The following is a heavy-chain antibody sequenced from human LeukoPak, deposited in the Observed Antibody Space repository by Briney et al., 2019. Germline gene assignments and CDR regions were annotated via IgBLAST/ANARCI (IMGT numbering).Heavy chain of an antibody. CDR1: GFTFSSYS. CDR2: ISSSSSYI. V-gene: IGHV3-21*01. J-gene: IGHJ4*02. D-gene: IGHD3-22*01. CDR3: ARDEYSSGYYNDY. Sequence: GGSLRLSCAASGFTFSSYSMNWVRQAPGKGLEWVLSISSSSSYIYYADSVKGRFTISRDNAKNSLYLQMNSLRAEDTAVYYCARDEYSSGYYNDYWGQGTLVTVSS.